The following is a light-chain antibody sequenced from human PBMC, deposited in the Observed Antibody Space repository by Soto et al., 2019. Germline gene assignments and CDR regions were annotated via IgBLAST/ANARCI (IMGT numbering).Light chain of an antibody. Sequence: DIQMTQSPSTLSASVGDRVTITCRASQTIGSWLAWYQQKPGKAPELLIYDASTLENGVPSRLSGSGSGTEFTLTITSPQPDDFETYYCQEYNDNSYTFGQGTKLEI. CDR2: DAS. CDR1: QTIGSW. J-gene: IGKJ2*01. CDR3: QEYNDNSYT. V-gene: IGKV1-5*01.